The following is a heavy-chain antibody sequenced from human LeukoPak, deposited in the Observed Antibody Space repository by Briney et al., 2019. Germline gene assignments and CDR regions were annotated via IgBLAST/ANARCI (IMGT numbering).Heavy chain of an antibody. V-gene: IGHV1-3*01. CDR1: GYTFTSYA. CDR2: INAGNGNT. D-gene: IGHD3-3*01. CDR3: ARDCRYDFWSGYYSSGVWFDP. J-gene: IGHJ5*02. Sequence: ASVKVSCKAYGYTFTSYAMHWVRQAPGQRLEWMGWINAGNGNTKYSQKFQGRVTITRDTSASTAYMELSSLRSEDTAVYYCARDCRYDFWSGYYSSGVWFDPWGQGTLVTVSS.